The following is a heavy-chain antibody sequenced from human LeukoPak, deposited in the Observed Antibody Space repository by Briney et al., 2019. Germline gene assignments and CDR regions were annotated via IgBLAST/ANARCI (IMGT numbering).Heavy chain of an antibody. J-gene: IGHJ4*02. D-gene: IGHD2/OR15-2a*01. Sequence: ASVKVSCKASGGTFSSYAISWVRQAPGQGLEWMGGIIPIFGTANYAQKFQGRVTITADESTSTAYMELSSLRSEDTAVYYCAISAVDYFYYFDYWGQGTLVTVSS. V-gene: IGHV1-69*13. CDR1: GGTFSSYA. CDR2: IIPIFGTA. CDR3: AISAVDYFYYFDY.